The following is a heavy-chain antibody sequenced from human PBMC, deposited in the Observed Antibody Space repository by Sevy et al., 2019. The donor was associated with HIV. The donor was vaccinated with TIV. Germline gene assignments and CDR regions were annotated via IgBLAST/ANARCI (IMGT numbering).Heavy chain of an antibody. Sequence: GGSLRLSCAASGFTVSSNYMSWVRQAPGKGLEWVSVIYSGGSTYYADSVKGRFTISRDNSKNTLYLQMNSLRAEDTAVYYCARVKGGVDSSGSDAFDIWGQGTMVTVSS. CDR3: ARVKGGVDSSGSDAFDI. J-gene: IGHJ3*02. V-gene: IGHV3-53*01. CDR2: IYSGGST. CDR1: GFTVSSNY. D-gene: IGHD3-22*01.